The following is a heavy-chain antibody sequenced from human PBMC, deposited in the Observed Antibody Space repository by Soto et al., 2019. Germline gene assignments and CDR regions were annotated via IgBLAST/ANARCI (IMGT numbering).Heavy chain of an antibody. Sequence: GGSLRLSCAASGFTFSSYGMHWVRQAPGKGLEWVAVIWYDGSNKYYADSVKGRFTISRDNSKNTLYLQMNSLRAEDTAVYYCARDPKAPPMTTVTTEYYYGMDVWGQGTTVTVSS. CDR1: GFTFSSYG. V-gene: IGHV3-33*01. CDR3: ARDPKAPPMTTVTTEYYYGMDV. D-gene: IGHD4-17*01. CDR2: IWYDGSNK. J-gene: IGHJ6*02.